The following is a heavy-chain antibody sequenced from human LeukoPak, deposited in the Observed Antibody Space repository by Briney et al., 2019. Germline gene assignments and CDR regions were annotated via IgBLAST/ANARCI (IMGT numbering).Heavy chain of an antibody. CDR2: IKQDGSEK. V-gene: IGHV3-7*01. CDR1: GFTFSSYW. D-gene: IGHD2-21*01. J-gene: IGHJ6*03. CDR3: ARGGLVARYYYYYMDV. Sequence: GGSLRLSCAASGFTFSSYWMSWVRQAPGKGLEWVANIKQDGSEKYYVDSVKGRFIISRDNAKNSLYLQMNSLRAEDTAVYYCARGGLVARYYYYYMDVWGKGTTATVSS.